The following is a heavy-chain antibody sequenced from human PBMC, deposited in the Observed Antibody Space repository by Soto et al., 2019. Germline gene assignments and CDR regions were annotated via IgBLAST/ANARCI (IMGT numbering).Heavy chain of an antibody. CDR1: GASISGSDHY. CDR2: LSYTGNSYNP. V-gene: IGHV4-30-4*01. J-gene: IGHJ4*02. Sequence: QVQLQESGPGLVKASQTLSLTCTVSGASISGSDHYWSWIRQPPGKGLEWIGHLSYTGNSYNPYYNPSRRSRPTMALNTYKNQFSLNMTSVTAEETAVYFCARSGRSLLDYWGQGALVSVSS. D-gene: IGHD3-3*01. CDR3: ARSGRSLLDY.